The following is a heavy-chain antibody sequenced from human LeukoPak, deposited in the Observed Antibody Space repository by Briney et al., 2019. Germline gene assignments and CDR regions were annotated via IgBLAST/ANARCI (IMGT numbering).Heavy chain of an antibody. CDR3: ATFSGAHHKTFDY. CDR1: GFTFSSYW. J-gene: IGHJ4*02. CDR2: INSDGSST. V-gene: IGHV3-74*01. Sequence: GGSLRLSCAASGFTFSSYWMRWVRHAPGKGLVWVSRINSDGSSTSYADSVKGRFTISRDNAKNTLYLQMNSLRAEDTAVYYCATFSGAHHKTFDYWGQGTLVTVSS. D-gene: IGHD1-14*01.